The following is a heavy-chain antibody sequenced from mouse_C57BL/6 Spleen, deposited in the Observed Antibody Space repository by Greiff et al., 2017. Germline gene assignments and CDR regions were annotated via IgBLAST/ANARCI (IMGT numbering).Heavy chain of an antibody. CDR3: VRGGYYDYDYWYFDV. V-gene: IGHV10-1*01. D-gene: IGHD2-4*01. Sequence: EVMLVESGGGLVQPKGSLKLSCAASGFSFNTYAMNWVRQAPGKGLEWVARIRSKSNNYATYYADSVKDRFTISRDDSESMLYLQMNNLKTEDKAMYYCVRGGYYDYDYWYFDVWGTGTTVTVSS. CDR1: GFSFNTYA. J-gene: IGHJ1*03. CDR2: IRSKSNNYAT.